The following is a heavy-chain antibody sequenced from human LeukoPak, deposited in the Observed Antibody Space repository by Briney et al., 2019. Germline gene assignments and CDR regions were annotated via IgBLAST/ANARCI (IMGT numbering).Heavy chain of an antibody. CDR2: VSGSDGRL. D-gene: IGHD1-14*01. V-gene: IGHV3-23*01. CDR3: AKESPYRAPTRTYYFDY. J-gene: IGHJ4*02. CDR1: GFTFSNYA. Sequence: GGSLRLSCAASGFTFSNYAMSWVRQAPWKGLEWVSAVSGSDGRLFYADSVKGRFTISRDNSKNTLHLQMNSLRAEDTAVYYCAKESPYRAPTRTYYFDYWGQGTLVTVSS.